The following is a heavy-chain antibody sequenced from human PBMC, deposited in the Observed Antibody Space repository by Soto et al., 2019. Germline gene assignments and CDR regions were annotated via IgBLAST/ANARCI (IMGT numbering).Heavy chain of an antibody. D-gene: IGHD3-16*02. V-gene: IGHV3-30*03. CDR2: ISYDGSNK. CDR3: ATDRGGSYDYVWGSYRPYGMDV. J-gene: IGHJ6*02. Sequence: QVQLVESGGGVVQPGRSLRLSCAASGFTFSSYGMHWVRQAPGKGLEWVAVISYDGSNKYYADSVKGRFTISRDNSKNALYLQMKSLRAEDTAVYYCATDRGGSYDYVWGSYRPYGMDVWGQGTTVTVSS. CDR1: GFTFSSYG.